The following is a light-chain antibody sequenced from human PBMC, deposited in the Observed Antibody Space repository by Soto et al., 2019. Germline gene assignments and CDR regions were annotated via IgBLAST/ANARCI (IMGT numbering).Light chain of an antibody. CDR1: QSVSSY. CDR2: GAS. J-gene: IGKJ1*01. V-gene: IGKV3-20*01. CDR3: QQYGSSGT. Sequence: EIVLTQSPATLSLSAGERATLSCRASQSVSSYLAWYQQKPGQAPRLLIYGASNRATGIPARFSGSGSGTDFTLTISRLEPEDFAVYYCQQYGSSGTFGQGTKVDIK.